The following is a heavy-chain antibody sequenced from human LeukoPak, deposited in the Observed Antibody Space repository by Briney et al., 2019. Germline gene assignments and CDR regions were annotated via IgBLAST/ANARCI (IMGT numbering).Heavy chain of an antibody. D-gene: IGHD4-17*01. J-gene: IGHJ4*02. CDR1: GFTFSSYE. CDR3: ARDGASHPSIYYFDY. Sequence: GGSLRLSCAASGFTFSSYEMNWVRQAPGKGLEWVSYISSGGGGIFYADSVKGRFTISRDNAKNSLHLQMNSLRAEDTAVYYCARDGASHPSIYYFDYWVQGTLVTVSS. CDR2: ISSGGGGI. V-gene: IGHV3-48*03.